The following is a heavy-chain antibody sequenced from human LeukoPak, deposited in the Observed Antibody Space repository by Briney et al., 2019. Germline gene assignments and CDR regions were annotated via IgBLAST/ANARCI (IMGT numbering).Heavy chain of an antibody. CDR2: MNPNSGNT. J-gene: IGHJ5*02. V-gene: IGHV1-8*01. D-gene: IGHD3-16*02. Sequence: ASVKVSCKASGYTFTSHDINWVRQATGQGLEWMGWMNPNSGNTGYAQKFQGRVTITRNTSISTAYMELSSLRSEDTAVYYCARYDYVWGSYRYNSWFDPWGQGTLVTVSS. CDR1: GYTFTSHD. CDR3: ARYDYVWGSYRYNSWFDP.